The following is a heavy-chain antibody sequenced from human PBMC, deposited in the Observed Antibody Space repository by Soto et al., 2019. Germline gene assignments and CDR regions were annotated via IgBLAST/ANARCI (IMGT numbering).Heavy chain of an antibody. J-gene: IGHJ4*02. CDR2: INFSGSN. CDR1: SVSIYSGSFH. V-gene: IGHV4-39*01. Sequence: ETLSLTCTASSVSIYSGSFHCGWFRRPPGKGLEGIGSINFSGSNYYNPSLKRRVTTSVDTSKNQFSLNLRSVTAADTAVYYCARRHAPRYTTGNNHFDFWGQGSLVTVSS. D-gene: IGHD1-1*01. CDR3: ARRHAPRYTTGNNHFDF.